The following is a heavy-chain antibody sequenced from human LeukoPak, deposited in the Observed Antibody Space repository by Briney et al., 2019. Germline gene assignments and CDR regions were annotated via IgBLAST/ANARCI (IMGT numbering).Heavy chain of an antibody. CDR2: IFYSGST. CDR1: SGSISTSNYY. V-gene: IGHV4-39*07. Sequence: SETLSLTCTVSSGSISTSNYYWGWVRQPPGKALEWIGNIFYSGSTYYSPSLKSRVTISVDTSKNQFSLKLSSVTAADTAVYYCASIAARSNWFDPWGQGTLVTVSS. J-gene: IGHJ5*02. D-gene: IGHD6-6*01. CDR3: ASIAARSNWFDP.